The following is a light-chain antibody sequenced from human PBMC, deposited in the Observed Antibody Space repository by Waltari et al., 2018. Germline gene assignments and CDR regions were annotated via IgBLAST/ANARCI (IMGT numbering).Light chain of an antibody. CDR1: QSVSTY. Sequence: EIVLKQSPGTLSLSPVERATLSCRASQSVSTYLAWYQQKPGQAPRLLIYHASTRATGIPDRFSGSGSGTDFSLTISRLEPEDFAVYHCQHYLRLPATFGQGTKVEIK. CDR3: QHYLRLPAT. V-gene: IGKV3-20*01. J-gene: IGKJ1*01. CDR2: HAS.